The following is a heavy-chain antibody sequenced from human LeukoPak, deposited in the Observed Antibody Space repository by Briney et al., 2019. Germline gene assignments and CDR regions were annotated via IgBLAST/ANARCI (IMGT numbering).Heavy chain of an antibody. J-gene: IGHJ5*02. CDR3: ARAPRGGSYYWFDP. CDR1: GYTFTGYY. V-gene: IGHV1-2*02. CDR2: INPNSGGT. Sequence: ASVKVSCKASGYTFTGYYMHWVRQAPGQELEWMGWINPNSGGTNYAQKFQGRVTMTRDTSISTAYMELSRLGSDDTAVYYCARAPRGGSYYWFDPWGQGTLVTVSS. D-gene: IGHD1-26*01.